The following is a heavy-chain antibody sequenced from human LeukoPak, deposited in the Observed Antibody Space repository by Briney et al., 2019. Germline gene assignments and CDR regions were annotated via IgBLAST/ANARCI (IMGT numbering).Heavy chain of an antibody. D-gene: IGHD6-19*01. CDR3: ARDHGYSSGWYDY. V-gene: IGHV4-38-2*02. CDR1: GYSISSGFY. Sequence: SETLSLTCTVSGYSISSGFYWGWIRQPPGQGLEWIGSIFHSGTTYYNPSLKSRVTISVDTSKNQFSLKLSSVTAADTAVYYCARDHGYSSGWYDYWGQGTLVTVSS. CDR2: IFHSGTT. J-gene: IGHJ4*02.